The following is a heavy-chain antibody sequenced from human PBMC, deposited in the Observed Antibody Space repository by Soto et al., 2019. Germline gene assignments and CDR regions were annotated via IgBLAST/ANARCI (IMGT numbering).Heavy chain of an antibody. V-gene: IGHV1-3*01. CDR3: ARNGEGGGYYYYYGMDV. CDR1: GYSVTTHA. D-gene: IGHD3-10*01. Sequence: ASVKVSCKASGYSVTTHAMDWVRQATGQSLEWMGWINGGTGQTKHSQKFQGRVTITRDTSASTAYMELSSLRSEDTAVYYCARNGEGGGYYYYYGMDVWGQGTTVTVSS. J-gene: IGHJ6*02. CDR2: INGGTGQT.